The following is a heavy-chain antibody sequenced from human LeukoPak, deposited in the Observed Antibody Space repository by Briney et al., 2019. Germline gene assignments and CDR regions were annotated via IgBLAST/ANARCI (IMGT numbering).Heavy chain of an antibody. D-gene: IGHD6-13*01. CDR2: IYTSGST. V-gene: IGHV4-61*02. CDR1: GGSISSGSYY. J-gene: IGHJ5*02. CDR3: ARDRSAGQTLDP. Sequence: SQTLSLTCTVSGGSISSGSYYWSWIRQPVGKGLEWIGRIYTSGSTNYNPSLKSRVTISVDTSKNQFSLKLGSVTAADTAVYYCARDRSAGQTLDPWGQGTLVTVSS.